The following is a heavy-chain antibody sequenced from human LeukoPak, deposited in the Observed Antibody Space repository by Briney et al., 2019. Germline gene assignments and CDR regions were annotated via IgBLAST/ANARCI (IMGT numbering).Heavy chain of an antibody. V-gene: IGHV3-21*01. CDR1: GFTFSSCG. CDR2: IGPTGTDR. D-gene: IGHD1-14*01. Sequence: GGSLRLSCAASGFTFSSCGFTWVRQAPGKGLEWVSSIGPTGTDRYYADSVRGRFTISRDNAKNSMYLQMDSLRDEDTAVYYCATETIGRHYDYWGQGTLLTVSS. CDR3: ATETIGRHYDY. J-gene: IGHJ4*02.